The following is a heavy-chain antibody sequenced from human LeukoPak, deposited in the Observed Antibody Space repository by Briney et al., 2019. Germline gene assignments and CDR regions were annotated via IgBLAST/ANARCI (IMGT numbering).Heavy chain of an antibody. Sequence: SETLSLTCAVYGGSFSGYYWSWIRQPPGKGLEWIGEINHSGSTNYNPFLKSRVTISVDTSKNQFSLKLSSVTAADTAVYYCARIDSSGWFRGGDYWGQGTLVTVSS. CDR1: GGSFSGYY. J-gene: IGHJ4*02. V-gene: IGHV4-34*01. D-gene: IGHD6-19*01. CDR3: ARIDSSGWFRGGDY. CDR2: INHSGST.